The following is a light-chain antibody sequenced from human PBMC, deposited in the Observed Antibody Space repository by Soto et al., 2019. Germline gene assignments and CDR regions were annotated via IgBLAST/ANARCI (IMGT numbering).Light chain of an antibody. J-gene: IGKJ1*01. CDR1: QSITDW. CDR2: KAS. V-gene: IGKV1-5*03. CDR3: QYWDNYSWT. Sequence: DIQMTQSPSTLSASVGDRVTITCRASQSITDWLAWYQQKPGKAPKFLIYKASNLESGVPSRFSGSGSGTEFTITISSVQPDDFASYYCQYWDNYSWTFGQGTKVEIK.